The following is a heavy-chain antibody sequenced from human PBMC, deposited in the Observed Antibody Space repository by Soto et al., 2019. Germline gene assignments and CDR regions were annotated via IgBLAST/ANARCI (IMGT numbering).Heavy chain of an antibody. Sequence: SETLSLTCTVSGGSISSSSYYWGWIRQPPGKGLEWIGSIYYSGGTYYNPSLKSRVTISVDTSKNQFSLKASDTAMYYCARHSPGTPDYWGQGTLVTVSS. V-gene: IGHV4-39*01. CDR1: GGSISSSSYY. D-gene: IGHD1-1*01. CDR3: ARHSPGTPDY. CDR2: IYYSGGT. J-gene: IGHJ4*02.